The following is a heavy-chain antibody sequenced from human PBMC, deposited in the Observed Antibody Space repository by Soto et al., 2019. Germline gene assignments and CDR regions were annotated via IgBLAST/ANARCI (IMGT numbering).Heavy chain of an antibody. Sequence: QVQLQESGPGLVKPSETLSLTCTVSGDSVISDSYYWSWIRQPPGKGLEWIGYIHYSGNTNYNPSHKCRVPISVDTSKNQFSLRLSSVTAADTAVFYCARLTLQLWPDYWGQGTLVTVSS. CDR1: GDSVISDSYY. CDR3: ARLTLQLWPDY. V-gene: IGHV4-61*01. CDR2: IHYSGNT. J-gene: IGHJ4*02. D-gene: IGHD5-18*01.